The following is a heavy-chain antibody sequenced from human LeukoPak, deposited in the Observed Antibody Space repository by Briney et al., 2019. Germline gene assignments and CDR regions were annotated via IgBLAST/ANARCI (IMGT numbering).Heavy chain of an antibody. CDR1: GFAFNNYN. CDR3: ARDPYSGSYGDYYYYYMDV. D-gene: IGHD1-26*01. CDR2: ITSSGTYI. Sequence: GGSLGLSCAASGFAFNNYNMNWVRQAPGKGLEWVSSITSSGTYIYYADSVKGRFTISRDNAKNSLYLQMNSLRPEDTAVYYCARDPYSGSYGDYYYYYMDVWGKGTTVTISS. V-gene: IGHV3-21*01. J-gene: IGHJ6*03.